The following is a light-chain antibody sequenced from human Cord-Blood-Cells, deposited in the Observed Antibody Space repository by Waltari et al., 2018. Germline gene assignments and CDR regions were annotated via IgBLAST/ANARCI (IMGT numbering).Light chain of an antibody. J-gene: IGLJ7*01. CDR2: YDS. CDR1: NIGSKS. CDR3: QVWAGSSDPHAV. V-gene: IGLV3-21*04. Sequence: ITCGGNNIGSKSVHWYQQKPGQAPVLVIYYDSDRPSGIPERFSGSNSGNTATLTISRVEAGGEADYYCQVWAGSSDPHAVFGGGTQLTVL.